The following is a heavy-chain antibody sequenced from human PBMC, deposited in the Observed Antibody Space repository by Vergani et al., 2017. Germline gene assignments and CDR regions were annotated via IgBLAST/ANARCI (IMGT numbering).Heavy chain of an antibody. CDR2: IYTSGST. D-gene: IGHD2-2*01. CDR3: ASTIVALPADIPGP. J-gene: IGHJ5*02. Sequence: QVQLQESGPGLVKPSQTLSLTCTVSGGSISSGSYYWSLIRQPAGKGLEWIGHIYTSGSTNYNPSLKSRVTMSVDTSKNQFSLKLSSVTAADTAVYYCASTIVALPADIPGPWGQGTLVTVSS. V-gene: IGHV4-61*02. CDR1: GGSISSGSYY.